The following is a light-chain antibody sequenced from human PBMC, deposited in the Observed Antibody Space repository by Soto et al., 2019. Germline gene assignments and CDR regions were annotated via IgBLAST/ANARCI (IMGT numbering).Light chain of an antibody. V-gene: IGKV3-20*01. CDR3: QQYGRLSLSV. Sequence: EIVLTQFPATLYLSPGERATLSCRASQSVSSSYLAWYQQKPGQAPRLLVYGASSRATGTPDRFSGSGSGKDFTLTISRLEPEDFAVYYCQQYGRLSLSVFGQGTKLEIK. J-gene: IGKJ2*01. CDR2: GAS. CDR1: QSVSSSY.